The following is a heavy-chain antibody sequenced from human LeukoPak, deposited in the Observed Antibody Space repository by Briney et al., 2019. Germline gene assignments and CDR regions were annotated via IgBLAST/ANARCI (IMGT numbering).Heavy chain of an antibody. J-gene: IGHJ4*02. CDR2: ISSSSSYT. CDR1: GFTFSDYY. Sequence: PGGSLRLSCAASGFTFSDYYMSWIRQAPGKGLEWVSYISSSSSYTNYTDSVKGRFTISRDNAKNSLYLQMNSLGAEDTAVYYCARGTCSSTSCYGFDYWGQGTLVTVSS. V-gene: IGHV3-11*05. D-gene: IGHD2-2*01. CDR3: ARGTCSSTSCYGFDY.